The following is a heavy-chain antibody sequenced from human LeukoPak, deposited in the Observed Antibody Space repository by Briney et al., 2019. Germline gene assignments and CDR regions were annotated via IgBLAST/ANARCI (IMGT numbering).Heavy chain of an antibody. J-gene: IGHJ4*02. D-gene: IGHD6-19*01. V-gene: IGHV3-74*01. Sequence: GGSLRLSCAASGFTFSSYAMNWVRQAPGKGLESVSRINTDGTVTTYADSVKGRFTVSRDNADNTMFLQMNSVRDEDTAVYYCATKQWLAPPPDSWGQGTPVTVSS. CDR1: GFTFSSYA. CDR2: INTDGTVT. CDR3: ATKQWLAPPPDS.